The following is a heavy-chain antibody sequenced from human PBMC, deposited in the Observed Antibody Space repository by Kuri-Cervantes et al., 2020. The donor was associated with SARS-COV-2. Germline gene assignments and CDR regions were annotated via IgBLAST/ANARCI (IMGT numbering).Heavy chain of an antibody. CDR1: GFTVNYYW. J-gene: IGHJ4*02. D-gene: IGHD7-27*01. V-gene: IGHV3-21*01. CDR3: AREEGGELGEAFDY. CDR2: IDSSSYYI. Sequence: GGSLRLSCAASGFTVNYYWMTWIRQAPGKGLEWVASIDSSSYYIYHADSVKGRLTISRDNAKTSVYLQMNSLKVEDTAVYYCAREEGGELGEAFDYWGQGALVTVSS.